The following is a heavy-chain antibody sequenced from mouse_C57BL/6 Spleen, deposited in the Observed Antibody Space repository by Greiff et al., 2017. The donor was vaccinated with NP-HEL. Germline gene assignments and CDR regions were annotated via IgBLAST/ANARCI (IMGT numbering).Heavy chain of an antibody. J-gene: IGHJ3*01. CDR1: GYTFTSYW. D-gene: IGHD2-10*02. CDR2: IYPGSGST. V-gene: IGHV1-55*01. Sequence: QVQLQQPGAELVKPGASVKMSCKASGYTFTSYWITWVKQRPGQGLEWIGDIYPGSGSTNYNEKFKSKATLTVDTSSSTAYMQLSSLTSEDSAVYYCARIGYDSAWFAYWGQGTLVTVSA. CDR3: ARIGYDSAWFAY.